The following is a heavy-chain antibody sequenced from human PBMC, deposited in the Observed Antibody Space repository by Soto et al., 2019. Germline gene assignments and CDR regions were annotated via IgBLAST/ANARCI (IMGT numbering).Heavy chain of an antibody. CDR2: ISAYNGNT. Sequence: ASVKVSCKASGYTFTSYGISWVRQAPGQGLEWMGWISAYNGNTNYAQKLQGRVTMTTDTSTSTAYMELRSLRSDDTAVYYCARLAPSEPRSDFLEWLLLRPWGRGNLVIVSS. CDR3: ARLAPSEPRSDFLEWLLLRP. CDR1: GYTFTSYG. J-gene: IGHJ5*02. V-gene: IGHV1-18*01. D-gene: IGHD3-3*01.